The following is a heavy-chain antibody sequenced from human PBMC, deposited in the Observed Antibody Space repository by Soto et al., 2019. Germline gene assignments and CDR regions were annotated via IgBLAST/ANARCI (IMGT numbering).Heavy chain of an antibody. CDR3: AKGDIVVVPAALRFDP. CDR1: GFTFSSYA. V-gene: IGHV3-23*01. CDR2: ISGSGGST. D-gene: IGHD2-2*01. J-gene: IGHJ5*02. Sequence: SGGSLRLSCAASGFTFSSYAMSWVRQAPGKGLEWVSAISGSGGSTYYADSVKGRFTISRDNSKNTLYLQMNSLRAEDTAVYYCAKGDIVVVPAALRFDPWGQGTLVTVSS.